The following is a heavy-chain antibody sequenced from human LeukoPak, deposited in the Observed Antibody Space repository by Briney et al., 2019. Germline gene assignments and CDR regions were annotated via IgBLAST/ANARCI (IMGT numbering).Heavy chain of an antibody. CDR3: ARVAYYYDSSGYGFDY. V-gene: IGHV3-30*03. CDR1: GFTFSSYG. CDR2: ISYDGSNK. Sequence: PGGSLRLSCAASGFTFSSYGMHWVRQAPGKGLEWVAVISYDGSNKYYADSVKGRFTISRENSKNTLYLQMNSLRAEDTAVYYCARVAYYYDSSGYGFDYWGQGTLVTVSS. D-gene: IGHD3-22*01. J-gene: IGHJ4*02.